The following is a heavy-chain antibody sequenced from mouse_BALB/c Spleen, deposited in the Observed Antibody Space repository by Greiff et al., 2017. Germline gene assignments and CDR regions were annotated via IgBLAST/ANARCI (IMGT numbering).Heavy chain of an antibody. V-gene: IGHV3-2*02. CDR2: ISYSGST. D-gene: IGHD1-1*01. CDR3: ARGTTGQAY. J-gene: IGHJ3*01. CDR1: GYSITSDYA. Sequence: EVKLQESGPGLVKPSQSLSLTCTVTGYSITSDYAWNWIRQFPGNKLEWMGYISYSGSTSYNPSLKSRISITRDTSKNQFFLQLNSVTTEDTATYYCARGTTGQAYWGQGTLVTVSA.